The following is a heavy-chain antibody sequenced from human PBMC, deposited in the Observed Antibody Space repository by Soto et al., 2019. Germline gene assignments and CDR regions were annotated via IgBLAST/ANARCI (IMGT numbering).Heavy chain of an antibody. CDR3: ARGRGAAAGTSYYHYGMDV. Sequence: QVQLVQSGAEVKKPGSSVKVSCKASGGTFSSYAISWVRQAPGQGLEWMGGIIPIFGTANYAQKFQGRVTITADESTSTAYMELSSLRSEDTAVYYCARGRGAAAGTSYYHYGMDVWGQGTTVTVSS. V-gene: IGHV1-69*01. CDR1: GGTFSSYA. CDR2: IIPIFGTA. J-gene: IGHJ6*02. D-gene: IGHD6-13*01.